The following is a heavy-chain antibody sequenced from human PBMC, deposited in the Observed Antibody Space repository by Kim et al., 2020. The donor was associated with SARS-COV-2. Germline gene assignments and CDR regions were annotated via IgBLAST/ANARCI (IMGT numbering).Heavy chain of an antibody. V-gene: IGHV3-53*01. CDR2: IYSGGST. D-gene: IGHD2-15*01. CDR3: ARVPPGCSGGSCYSRDDAFDI. J-gene: IGHJ3*02. CDR1: GFTVSSNY. Sequence: GGSLRLSCAASGFTVSSNYMSWVRQAPGKGLEWVSVIYSGGSTYYADSVKGRFTISRDNSKNTLYLQMNSLRAEDTAVYYCARVPPGCSGGSCYSRDDAFDIWGQGTMVTVSS.